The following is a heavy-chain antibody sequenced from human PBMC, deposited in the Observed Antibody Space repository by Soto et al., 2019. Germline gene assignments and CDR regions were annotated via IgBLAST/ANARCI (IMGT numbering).Heavy chain of an antibody. CDR1: GFTFSNY. Sequence: GGSLRLSCAASGFTFSNYFSWARQAPGQGLEWVSGIYSDGSTHYADSVKGRFTISRDNSKNTVYLQMNTLRAEDTGVYYCTRDPTTSIVTDDWGQGTLVTVSS. J-gene: IGHJ4*02. CDR3: TRDPTTSIVTDD. V-gene: IGHV3-66*01. CDR2: IYSDGST. D-gene: IGHD2-21*01.